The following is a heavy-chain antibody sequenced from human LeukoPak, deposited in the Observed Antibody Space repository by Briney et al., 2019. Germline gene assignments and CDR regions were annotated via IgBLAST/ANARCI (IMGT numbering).Heavy chain of an antibody. CDR2: IYSSGST. J-gene: IGHJ5*02. CDR1: GASINSGSNY. Sequence: SETLSLTCRVSGASINSGSNYWGWIRQPPGKTLEWIGSIYSSGSTYYNPSLKSRVIIMIDTPKNHFSLTLSSVTAADTAVYYCARGLGRYYGSGSSTLSNWFDPWGQGTLVTVSS. D-gene: IGHD3-10*01. CDR3: ARGLGRYYGSGSSTLSNWFDP. V-gene: IGHV4-39*07.